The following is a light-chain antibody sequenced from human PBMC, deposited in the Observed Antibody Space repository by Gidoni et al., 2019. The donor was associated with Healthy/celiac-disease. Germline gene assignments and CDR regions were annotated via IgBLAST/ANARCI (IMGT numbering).Light chain of an antibody. CDR3: QQYDSYPLT. CDR2: AAS. Sequence: AIRMTQSPSSFSASTGDRVTITCRASQGISSYLAWYQQKPGKAPKLLIYAASHLQIGVPSRFSGSGSGTDFTLNINCLQSEDFATYYCQQYDSYPLTFGGGTKVEIK. J-gene: IGKJ4*01. CDR1: QGISSY. V-gene: IGKV1-8*01.